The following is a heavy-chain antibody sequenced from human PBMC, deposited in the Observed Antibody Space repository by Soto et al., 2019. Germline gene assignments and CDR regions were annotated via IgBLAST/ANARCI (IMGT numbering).Heavy chain of an antibody. D-gene: IGHD2-21*01. CDR2: IKGKTDGGTT. J-gene: IGHJ4*02. CDR3: TTDRPSQRVKVFSVAIVEHGGEEY. Sequence: EVQLVESGGGLVKPGGSLRLSCAASGFTFNKAWMSWVRQAPGKGLEWVGRIKGKTDGGTTDYAAPVEGRFIISRDDSKNMLYLQMNSLKTEDTAVYYCTTDRPSQRVKVFSVAIVEHGGEEYWGQGTLVTVSS. CDR1: GFTFNKAW. V-gene: IGHV3-15*01.